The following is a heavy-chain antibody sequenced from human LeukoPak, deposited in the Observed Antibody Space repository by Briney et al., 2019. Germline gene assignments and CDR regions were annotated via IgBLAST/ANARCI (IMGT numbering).Heavy chain of an antibody. CDR3: ARALKPGYCSGGSCHAGY. CDR2: ISSTGNNV. CDR1: GFIFSDYY. Sequence: GGSLRLSCAASGFIFSDYYMSWIRQAPGKGLEWVLYISSTGNNVYYADSVKCRFTISRDNAKNLLYLQMNSLRDEDTAVYYCARALKPGYCSGGSCHAGYWGQGTLVTVSS. D-gene: IGHD2-15*01. V-gene: IGHV3-11*01. J-gene: IGHJ4*02.